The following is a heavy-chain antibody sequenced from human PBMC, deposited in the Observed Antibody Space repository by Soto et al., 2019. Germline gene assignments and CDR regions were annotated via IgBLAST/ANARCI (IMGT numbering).Heavy chain of an antibody. CDR1: GFTFSSYA. Sequence: GGSLRLSCAASGFTFSSYAMHWVRQAPGKGLEWVAVISYDGSNKYYADSVKGRFTISRDNSKNTLYLQMNSLRAEDTAVYYCAKNLFYFDYWGQGTLVTVSS. V-gene: IGHV3-30-3*02. CDR2: ISYDGSNK. J-gene: IGHJ4*02. CDR3: AKNLFYFDY.